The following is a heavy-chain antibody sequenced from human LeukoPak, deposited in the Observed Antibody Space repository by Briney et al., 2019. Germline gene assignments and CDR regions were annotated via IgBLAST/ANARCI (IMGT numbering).Heavy chain of an antibody. Sequence: SETLSLTCTVSGGSISSYYWSWIRQPPGKGLEWIGYIYYSGSTNYNPSLKSRVTISVDTSKNQFSLKLSSVTAADTAVYYCARRSGWYSDQYWYFDLWGRGTLVTVSS. D-gene: IGHD6-19*01. V-gene: IGHV4-59*08. CDR3: ARRSGWYSDQYWYFDL. CDR2: IYYSGST. CDR1: GGSISSYY. J-gene: IGHJ2*01.